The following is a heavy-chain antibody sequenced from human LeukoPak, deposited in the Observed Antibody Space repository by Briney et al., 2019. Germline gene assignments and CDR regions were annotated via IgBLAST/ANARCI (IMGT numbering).Heavy chain of an antibody. V-gene: IGHV1-18*01. CDR1: GYTFTSYG. CDR2: ISAYNGNT. Sequence: ASVKVSCKASGYTFTSYGISWVRQAPGQGLEWMGWISAYNGNTNYAQKLQGRVTMTTDTSTSTAYMELRSLRSDDTAVYYCARGFHYYDSSGYHTFDYWGQGTLVTVSS. J-gene: IGHJ4*02. CDR3: ARGFHYYDSSGYHTFDY. D-gene: IGHD3-22*01.